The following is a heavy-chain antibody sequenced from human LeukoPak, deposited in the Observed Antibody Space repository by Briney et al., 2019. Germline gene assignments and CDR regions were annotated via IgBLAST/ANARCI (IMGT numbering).Heavy chain of an antibody. J-gene: IGHJ4*02. V-gene: IGHV3-23*01. CDR3: AKGVVVVPAAIRAIDY. D-gene: IGHD2-2*02. Sequence: GGSLRLSCAASGFTFSSYAMSWVRQAPGKGLEWVSAISGSGGSTYYADSVKGRFTISRDNSKNTLYLQMNSLRAEDTAVYYCAKGVVVVPAAIRAIDYWGQGTLVTVSS. CDR2: ISGSGGST. CDR1: GFTFSSYA.